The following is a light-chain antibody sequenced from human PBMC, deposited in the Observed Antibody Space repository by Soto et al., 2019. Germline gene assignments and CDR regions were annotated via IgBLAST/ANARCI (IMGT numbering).Light chain of an antibody. V-gene: IGKV3-11*01. J-gene: IGKJ1*01. Sequence: ETVLTQSPATLSLSPGERATLSCRASQSVRSYLAWYQQKPGQAHRLLIYDASNRATGIPARFSGSGSGTDFTLTISRLEPEDFAVYYCQQYGNSLTWTGGQGTKVDIK. CDR1: QSVRSY. CDR3: QQYGNSLTWT. CDR2: DAS.